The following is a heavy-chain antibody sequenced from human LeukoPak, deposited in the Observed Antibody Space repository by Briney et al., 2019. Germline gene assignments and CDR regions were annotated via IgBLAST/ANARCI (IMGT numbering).Heavy chain of an antibody. CDR3: PKEGRNTYYYDSSGTLYYYYMDA. CDR2: ISWNRGSI. CDR1: GLTLDDYA. D-gene: IGHD3-22*01. V-gene: IGHV3-9*03. Sequence: GGSLRLPCAASGLTLDDYAMHWVRQAPGKGREWVSGISWNRGSIVYADSVKCRFTISRDHPKNSLYLQMTSLRAEDMALYYCPKEGRNTYYYDSSGTLYYYYMDASGNGTPVTVSS. J-gene: IGHJ6*03.